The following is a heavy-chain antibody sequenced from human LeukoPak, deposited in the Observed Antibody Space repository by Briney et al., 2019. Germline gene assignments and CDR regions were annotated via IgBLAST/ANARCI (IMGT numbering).Heavy chain of an antibody. V-gene: IGHV1-24*01. CDR1: GYTLTGLS. Sequence: ASVKVSCKASGYTLTGLSMHWVRQAPGKGLEWMGGFDPEDGETIYAQKFQGRVTMTEDTSTDTAYMELSSLRSEDTAVYYCATGAYYYDSSGSYFQHWGQGTLVTVSS. D-gene: IGHD3-22*01. J-gene: IGHJ1*01. CDR2: FDPEDGET. CDR3: ATGAYYYDSSGSYFQH.